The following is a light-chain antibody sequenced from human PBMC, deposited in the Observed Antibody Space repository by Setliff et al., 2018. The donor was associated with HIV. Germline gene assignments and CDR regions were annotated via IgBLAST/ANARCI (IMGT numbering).Light chain of an antibody. J-gene: IGLJ1*01. CDR1: SSDVGGYNY. V-gene: IGLV2-14*03. CDR2: DVI. CDR3: SSYTTSSTLCV. Sequence: QSALTQPASVSGSPGQSITISCTGTSSDVGGYNYVSWYQQHPGKAPKLMIYDVINRPSGVSNRFSGSRSGNTASLTISGLQVEDEADYYCSSYTTSSTLCVFGPGTKVTVL.